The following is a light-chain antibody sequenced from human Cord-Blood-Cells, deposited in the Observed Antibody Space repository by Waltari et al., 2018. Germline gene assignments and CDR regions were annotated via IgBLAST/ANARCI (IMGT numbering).Light chain of an antibody. Sequence: QLVLTQSPSASSSLGASVKPTCTLSSGRSSYAIAWHQQQPEKGPRCLMNLNSDGSTSRGDGIPDRFSGSSSAAERYLSIASRQSEDEADYDCQTWGTGIHVVFGVGTKLTVL. J-gene: IGLJ2*01. CDR3: QTWGTGIHVV. CDR2: LNSDGST. CDR1: SGRSSYA. V-gene: IGLV4-69*01.